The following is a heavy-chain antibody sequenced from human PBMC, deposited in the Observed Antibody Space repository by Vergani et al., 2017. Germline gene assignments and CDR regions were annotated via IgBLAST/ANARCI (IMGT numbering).Heavy chain of an antibody. CDR3: AKDVRSSWYEGYFDY. J-gene: IGHJ4*02. V-gene: IGHV3-23*01. Sequence: EVQLLESGGGLVQPGGSLRLSCAASGFTFSSYAMSWVRQAPGKGLEWVSAISGSGGSTYYADSVKGRFTISRDNSKNTLYLQMNSLRAEDTAVSYCAKDVRSSWYEGYFDYWGQGTLVTVSS. D-gene: IGHD6-13*01. CDR1: GFTFSSYA. CDR2: ISGSGGST.